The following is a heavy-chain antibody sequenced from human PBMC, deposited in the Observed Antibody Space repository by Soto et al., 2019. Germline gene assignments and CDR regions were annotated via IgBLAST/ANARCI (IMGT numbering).Heavy chain of an antibody. CDR1: YGSTKCYF. V-gene: IGHV4-59*08. D-gene: IGHD3-3*01. Sequence: AVTMSLTRTCCYGSTKCYFWRWIPAPPGKGVGRVGFIYYSGSTNYNPSLQSRVTISVETSKNQFSLKLSSVTAADTAVYYCARYRDLNTYYDFLSGYYLRGAVWFQPSGHGTLVTV. J-gene: IGHJ5*02. CDR2: IYYSGST. CDR3: ARYRDLNTYYDFLSGYYLRGAVWFQP.